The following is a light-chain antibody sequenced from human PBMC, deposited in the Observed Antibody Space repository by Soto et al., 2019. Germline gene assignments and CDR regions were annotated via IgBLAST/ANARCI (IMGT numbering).Light chain of an antibody. V-gene: IGLV1-44*01. CDR2: SNN. Sequence: QCVLTQPPSASGTPGQRVTISCSGSSSNIGSNTVNWYQQLPGTAPKLLIYSNNQRPSGVPDRFSGSKSGTSASLAISGLQSEDEADYYCAAWDDSLNGAVFGGGTQLT. J-gene: IGLJ7*01. CDR3: AAWDDSLNGAV. CDR1: SSNIGSNT.